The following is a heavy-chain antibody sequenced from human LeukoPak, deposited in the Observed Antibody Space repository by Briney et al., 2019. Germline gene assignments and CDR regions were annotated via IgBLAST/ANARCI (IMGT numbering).Heavy chain of an antibody. J-gene: IGHJ3*02. CDR2: IFYSGIT. V-gene: IGHV4-59*08. CDR1: GGSISSYY. D-gene: IGHD5-24*01. Sequence: SETLSLTCTVSGGSISSYYWSWIRQPPGKGLEWIGYIFYSGITNYNPSLKSRITISVDTSKNQFSLNLSSVTAADTAVYYCARPEQRDGYNYVDAFGIWGQGTMVIVSS. CDR3: ARPEQRDGYNYVDAFGI.